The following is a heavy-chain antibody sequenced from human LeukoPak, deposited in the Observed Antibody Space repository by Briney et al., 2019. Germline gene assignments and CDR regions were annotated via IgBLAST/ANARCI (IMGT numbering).Heavy chain of an antibody. Sequence: PSETLSLTCTVSGGSISSGGYYWSWIRQHPGKGLEWIGYIYYSGSTCYNPSLKSRVTISVDTSKNQFSLKLSSVTAADTAVYYCARGDSSSWYYFDYWGQGTLVTVSS. V-gene: IGHV4-31*03. CDR2: IYYSGST. D-gene: IGHD6-13*01. J-gene: IGHJ4*02. CDR1: GGSISSGGYY. CDR3: ARGDSSSWYYFDY.